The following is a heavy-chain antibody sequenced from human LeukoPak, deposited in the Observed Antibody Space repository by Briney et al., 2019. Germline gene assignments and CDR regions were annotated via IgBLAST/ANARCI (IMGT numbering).Heavy chain of an antibody. CDR3: ARITYYYDSSGPAPEY. Sequence: ASVKVSCKASGYTFTGYYMHWVRQAPGQGLEWMGWINPNSGGTNYAQKFQGRVTMTRDTSISTAYMELSRLRSDDTAVYYCARITYYYDSSGPAPEYWGQGTLVTVSS. CDR2: INPNSGGT. V-gene: IGHV1-2*02. D-gene: IGHD3-22*01. CDR1: GYTFTGYY. J-gene: IGHJ4*02.